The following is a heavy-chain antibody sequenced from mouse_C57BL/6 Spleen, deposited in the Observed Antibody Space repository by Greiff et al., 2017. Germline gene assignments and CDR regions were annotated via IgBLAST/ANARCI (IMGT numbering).Heavy chain of an antibody. CDR1: GYTFTSYD. CDR2: IYPRDGST. D-gene: IGHD4-1*01. CDR3: ARTPNWD. Sequence: VKLVESGPELVKPGASVKLSCKASGYTFTSYDINWVKQRPGQGLEWIGWIYPRDGSTKYNEKFKGKATLTVDTSSSTAYMELHSLTSEDSAVYCYARTPNWDWGQGTTLTVSS. V-gene: IGHV1-85*01. J-gene: IGHJ2*01.